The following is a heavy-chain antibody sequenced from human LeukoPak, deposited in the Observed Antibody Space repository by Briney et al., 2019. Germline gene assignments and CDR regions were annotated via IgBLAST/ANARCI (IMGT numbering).Heavy chain of an antibody. V-gene: IGHV4-4*09. CDR1: GGSISSYY. Sequence: PSETLSLTCTVSGGSISSYYWSWIRQPPGKGLEWIGYIYTSGSTNYNPSLKSRVTISVDTSKNQFSLKLSSVTAADTAVYYCARRDTSAASDIWGQGTVVTVSS. J-gene: IGHJ3*02. D-gene: IGHD1-26*01. CDR3: ARRDTSAASDI. CDR2: IYTSGST.